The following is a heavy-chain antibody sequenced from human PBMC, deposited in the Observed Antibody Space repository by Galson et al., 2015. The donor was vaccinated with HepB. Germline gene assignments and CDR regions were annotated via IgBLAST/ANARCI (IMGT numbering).Heavy chain of an antibody. CDR2: TSYRSKWYN. V-gene: IGHV6-1*01. D-gene: IGHD3-16*01. Sequence: CAISGDSASSTSPAWNWIRQSPSRGLEWLGRTSYRSKWYNDYALSVTGRITINPDTPKNQFSLQLNSVTPEDTAVYYCARERLGGFDYWGQGTLVTVSS. CDR3: ARERLGGFDY. CDR1: GDSASSTSPA. J-gene: IGHJ4*02.